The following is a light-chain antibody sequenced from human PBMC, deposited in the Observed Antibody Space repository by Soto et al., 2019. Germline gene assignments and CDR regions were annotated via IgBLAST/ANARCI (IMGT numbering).Light chain of an antibody. CDR2: EAS. CDR3: QQYNSYPWT. V-gene: IGKV1-27*01. CDR1: QGIRHY. Sequence: DIQITQSPSSLSASVGDRVTITCRASQGIRHYLAWYQQKPGKVPKLLIYEASNLQSGVPSRFRGGGSGTEFTLTISSLQPDDFATYYCQQYNSYPWTFGQGTKVDIK. J-gene: IGKJ1*01.